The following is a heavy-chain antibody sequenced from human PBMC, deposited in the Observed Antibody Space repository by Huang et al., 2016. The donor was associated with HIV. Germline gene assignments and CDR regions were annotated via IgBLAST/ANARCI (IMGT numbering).Heavy chain of an antibody. CDR3: ARERRFFYNLDF. CDR1: GYTFSAYA. D-gene: IGHD3-3*01. V-gene: IGHV1-3*01. Sequence: QVQLVHSGAELKKPGASVKASCKSSGYTFSAYAVHWVRQAPGQRLEWMGWINAGKSNTKYSQKVQGRVTITRDASASTIYMEVRNLRSEDTAIYFCARERRFFYNLDFWGQGTLITVSS. J-gene: IGHJ4*02. CDR2: INAGKSNT.